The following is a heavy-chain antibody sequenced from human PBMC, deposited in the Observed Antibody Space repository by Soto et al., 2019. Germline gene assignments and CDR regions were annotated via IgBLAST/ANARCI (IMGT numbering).Heavy chain of an antibody. V-gene: IGHV4-31*03. CDR3: ARLSGSGQSWFDP. Sequence: QVQLQESGPGLVKPSQTLSLTCIVSGGSISSNDFYWSWIRQHPGKGLEWIGYIYYSGNTYYNPSLKSRVTILVDASKNQSSLKVSSVTAAATAVYYCARLSGSGQSWFDPWGQGTLLTVSS. D-gene: IGHD6-25*01. CDR1: GGSISSNDFY. CDR2: IYYSGNT. J-gene: IGHJ5*02.